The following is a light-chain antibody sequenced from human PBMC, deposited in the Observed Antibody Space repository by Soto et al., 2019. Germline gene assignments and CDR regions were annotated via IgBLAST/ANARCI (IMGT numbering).Light chain of an antibody. CDR3: QHRSDWPRIT. Sequence: EIVFTQSPATLSLSPGERATLSCRASQSVSSYLAWYQQKPGQAPRLLIFGASYRATGIPARFTGSGSGTDFTLTISSLGPEDFAVYFCQHRSDWPRITFGQGTKVDIK. V-gene: IGKV3-11*01. J-gene: IGKJ2*01. CDR2: GAS. CDR1: QSVSSY.